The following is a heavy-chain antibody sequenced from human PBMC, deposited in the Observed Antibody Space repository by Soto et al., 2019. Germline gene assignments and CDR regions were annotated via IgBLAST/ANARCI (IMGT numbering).Heavy chain of an antibody. CDR3: AEELAEAGKGWFDS. V-gene: IGHV3-23*01. Sequence: EVQLLESGGDLVQPGGSLRLSCVASGFTFSNYAMSWVRQAPGKGLEWVSAIRGGGGTTYYPDSVKGRFTISRDNSRSTVYLQMNSLRAEDTALYYCAEELAEAGKGWFDSWGQGTLVTVSS. J-gene: IGHJ5*01. CDR1: GFTFSNYA. CDR2: IRGGGGTT. D-gene: IGHD6-19*01.